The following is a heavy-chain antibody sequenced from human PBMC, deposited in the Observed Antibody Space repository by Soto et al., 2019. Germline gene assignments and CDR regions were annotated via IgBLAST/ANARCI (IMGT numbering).Heavy chain of an antibody. CDR3: ARHYDAYSGSYPFDY. CDR2: ISYSGYT. Sequence: SETLSLTCTVSGASITSYYWSWIRQPPGKGLEWIGYISYSGYTNYNPSLKSRVTISFDTSKNQFSLKLSSATAADTAVYYCARHYDAYSGSYPFDYWGQGILVTVSS. D-gene: IGHD1-26*01. J-gene: IGHJ4*02. V-gene: IGHV4-59*08. CDR1: GASITSYY.